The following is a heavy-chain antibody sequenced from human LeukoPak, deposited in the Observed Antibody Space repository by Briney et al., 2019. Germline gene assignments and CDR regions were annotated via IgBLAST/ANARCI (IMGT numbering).Heavy chain of an antibody. CDR2: IFSSGSTI. V-gene: IGHV3-11*01. J-gene: IGHJ4*02. CDR3: ALSSRYSSSWYYNDY. CDR1: GFTFSDYY. D-gene: IGHD6-13*01. Sequence: GGSLRLSCAASGFTFSDYYMSWIRQAPGKGLEWVSYIFSSGSTIYYADSVKGRFTISRDNAKNSLYLQMNSLRAEDTAVYYCALSSRYSSSWYYNDYWGQGTLVTVSS.